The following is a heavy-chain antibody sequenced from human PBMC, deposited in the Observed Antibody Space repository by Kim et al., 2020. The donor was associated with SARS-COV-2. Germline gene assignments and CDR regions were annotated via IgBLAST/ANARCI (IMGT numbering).Heavy chain of an antibody. J-gene: IGHJ4*02. CDR2: IDPSDSYT. CDR1: GYSFTSYW. V-gene: IGHV5-10-1*01. D-gene: IGHD3-9*01. Sequence: GASLKISCKGSGYSFTSYWISWVRQMPGKGLEWMGRIDPSDSYTNYSPSFQGHVTISADKSISTSYLQWSSLKASDTAKYYCARGGTYYDIMTGYYLDYWGKGTLVTVSS. CDR3: ARGGTYYDIMTGYYLDY.